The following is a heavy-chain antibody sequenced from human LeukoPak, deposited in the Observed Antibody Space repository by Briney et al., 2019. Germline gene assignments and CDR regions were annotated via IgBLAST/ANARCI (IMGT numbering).Heavy chain of an antibody. CDR2: ISGSGGST. V-gene: IGHV3-23*01. CDR1: GFTFSSYA. CDR3: ARDMYYYYGMDV. J-gene: IGHJ6*02. Sequence: GGSLRLSCAASGFTFSSYAMSWVRQAPGKGLEWVSAISGSGGSTYYADSVKGRFTISRDNSKNTLYLQMNSLRAEDTAVYYCARDMYYYYGMDVWGQGTTVTVSS.